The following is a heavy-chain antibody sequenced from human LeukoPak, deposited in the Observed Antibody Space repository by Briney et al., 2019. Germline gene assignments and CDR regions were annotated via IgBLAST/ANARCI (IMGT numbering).Heavy chain of an antibody. V-gene: IGHV4-34*01. D-gene: IGHD5-24*01. CDR3: AQERGVSDHNGFDP. CDR2: VNRLGHT. CDR1: GASFTGYS. Sequence: SETLSLTCAVHGASFTGYSWRWVRRPPGRGLEWIEEVNRLGHTIYNPSLQSRVAISIDTSTTQFSLTLTSVTVADTAIYFCAQERGVSDHNGFDPWGPGVLVT. J-gene: IGHJ5*02.